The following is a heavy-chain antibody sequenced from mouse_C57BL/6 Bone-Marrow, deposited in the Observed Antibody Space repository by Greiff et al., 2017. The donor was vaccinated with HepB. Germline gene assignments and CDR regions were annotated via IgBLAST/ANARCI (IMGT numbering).Heavy chain of an antibody. Sequence: EVKVEESGEGLVKPGGSLKLSCAASGFTFSSYAMSWVRQTPEKRLEWVAYISSGGDYIYYADTVKGRFTISRDNARNTLYLQMSSLKSEDTAMYYCTRDESNYAMDYWGQGTSVTVSS. D-gene: IGHD1-3*01. J-gene: IGHJ4*01. CDR1: GFTFSSYA. V-gene: IGHV5-9-1*02. CDR2: ISSGGDYI. CDR3: TRDESNYAMDY.